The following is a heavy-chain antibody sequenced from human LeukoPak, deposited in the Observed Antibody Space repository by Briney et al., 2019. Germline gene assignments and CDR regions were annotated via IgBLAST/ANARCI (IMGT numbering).Heavy chain of an antibody. J-gene: IGHJ4*02. D-gene: IGHD6-19*01. V-gene: IGHV4-34*01. CDR1: GGSFSGYY. Sequence: SETLSLTCAVYGGSFSGYYWSWLRQPPGKGLEWIGEINHSGSTNYNPSLKSRVTISVDTSKHQFSLKLSSVTAADTAVYYCARGRVSGWFPFDYWGQGTLVTVSS. CDR3: ARGRVSGWFPFDY. CDR2: INHSGST.